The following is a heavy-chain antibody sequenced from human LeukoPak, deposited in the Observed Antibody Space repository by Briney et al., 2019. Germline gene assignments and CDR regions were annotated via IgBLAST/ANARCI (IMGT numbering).Heavy chain of an antibody. CDR1: GFTFSSYA. Sequence: PGGSLRLSCAASGFTFSSYAMSWVRQAPGEGLEWVSAISGSGGSTYYADSVKGRFTISRDNSKNTLYLQMNSLRAEDTAVYYCAKDRVRGYSYGYWDYWGQGTLVTVSS. V-gene: IGHV3-23*01. J-gene: IGHJ4*02. CDR3: AKDRVRGYSYGYWDY. D-gene: IGHD5-18*01. CDR2: ISGSGGST.